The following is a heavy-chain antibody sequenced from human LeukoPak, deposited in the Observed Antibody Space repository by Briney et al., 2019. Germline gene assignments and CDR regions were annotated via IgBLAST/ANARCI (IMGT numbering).Heavy chain of an antibody. V-gene: IGHV3-30*02. CDR1: GFTFSSYG. CDR2: IRYDGDNK. Sequence: GGSLRLSCAASGFTFSSYGMHWVRQAPGKGLEWVAFIRYDGDNKYYADSVKGRFTISRDNSENTLYLQMNSLRVEDTAVYFCAKGREKYCTSTSCYHDYGGQGTLVTVSA. CDR3: AKGREKYCTSTSCYHDY. D-gene: IGHD2-2*01. J-gene: IGHJ4*02.